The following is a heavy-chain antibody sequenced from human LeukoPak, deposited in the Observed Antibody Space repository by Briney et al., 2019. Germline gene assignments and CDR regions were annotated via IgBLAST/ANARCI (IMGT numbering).Heavy chain of an antibody. CDR1: GGSISSYY. D-gene: IGHD6-6*01. CDR2: IYYSGST. J-gene: IGHJ6*03. V-gene: IGHV4-59*01. Sequence: SETLSLTCTVSGGSISSYYWSWIRQPPGKGLEWIGYIYYSGSTNYNPSLKSRVTISVDTSKNQFSLKLSSVTAADTAVYYCARVGIAARPGRDYYYYYYMDVWGKGTTVTVSS. CDR3: ARVGIAARPGRDYYYYYYMDV.